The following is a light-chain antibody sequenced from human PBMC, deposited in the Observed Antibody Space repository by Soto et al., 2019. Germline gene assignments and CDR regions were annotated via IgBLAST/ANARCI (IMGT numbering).Light chain of an antibody. CDR2: LGS. V-gene: IGKV2-28*01. CDR1: QSLLQSNGNNY. J-gene: IGKJ4*01. Sequence: DVVMTQSPLSLPVTPGEPASISCRSSQSLLQSNGNNYLDWYLQKPGQSPQLLIYLGSSRASGVPDRFSGSGSGTDFTLKISRVEAEDVGVYYCMQALQTPLTFGGGTKVDIK. CDR3: MQALQTPLT.